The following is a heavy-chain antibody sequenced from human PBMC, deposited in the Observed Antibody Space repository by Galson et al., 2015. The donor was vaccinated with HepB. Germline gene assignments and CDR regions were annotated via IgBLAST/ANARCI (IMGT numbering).Heavy chain of an antibody. CDR2: INPSGGST. CDR1: GSTFTSYY. D-gene: IGHD2-15*01. CDR3: ASRNYCSGGSWPPPRAHLGGMDV. Sequence: SVKVSCKASGSTFTSYYMHWVRQAPGQGLEWMGIINPSGGSTSYAQKFQGRVTMTRDTSTSTVYMELSSLRSEDTAVYYCASRNYCSGGSWPPPRAHLGGMDVWGQGTTVTVSS. J-gene: IGHJ6*02. V-gene: IGHV1-46*01.